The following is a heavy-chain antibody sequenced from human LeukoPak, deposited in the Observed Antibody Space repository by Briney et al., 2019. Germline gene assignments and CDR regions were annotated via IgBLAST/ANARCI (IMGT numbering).Heavy chain of an antibody. CDR3: ARAASSTRPYYFDY. CDR1: GFSFSYSW. Sequence: GGSLRLSCAASGFSFSYSWMTWVRQAPGKGLEWVASIKQDGSEKYYVDSVKGRFTISRDNAKNPLSLQMNGLRAEDTAVYYCARAASSTRPYYFDYWAQGTLVTVSS. V-gene: IGHV3-7*01. J-gene: IGHJ4*02. D-gene: IGHD3-10*01. CDR2: IKQDGSEK.